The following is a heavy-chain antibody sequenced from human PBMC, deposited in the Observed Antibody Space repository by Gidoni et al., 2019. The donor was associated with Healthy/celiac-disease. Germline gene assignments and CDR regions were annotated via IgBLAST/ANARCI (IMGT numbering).Heavy chain of an antibody. CDR3: ARDRRRAAAGTEVVNWVDP. V-gene: IGHV3-33*08. CDR1: GFTFSSYG. CDR2: IWYDGSNK. D-gene: IGHD6-13*01. Sequence: QVQLVESGGGVVQPGRSLRLSCAASGFTFSSYGMPWVRQAPGKGLEWVAVIWYDGSNKSYADSVKGRFTISRDNYKNTLYLKMNSLRAEDTAGYYCARDRRRAAAGTEVVNWVDPWGQGTLVTVSS. J-gene: IGHJ5*02.